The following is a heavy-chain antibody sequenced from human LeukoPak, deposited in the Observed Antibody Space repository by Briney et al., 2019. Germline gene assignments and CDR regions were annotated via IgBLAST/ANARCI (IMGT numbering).Heavy chain of an antibody. D-gene: IGHD3-10*01. CDR2: ISAYNGNT. Sequence: ASVKVSCKASGYTFTSYGISWVRQAPGQGLEWMGWISAYNGNTNYAQKLQGRVTMTTDTSTSTAYMELRSLRSDDTAVYHCARDYYGSGSYPNYYYYGMDVWGKGTTVTVSS. CDR1: GYTFTSYG. J-gene: IGHJ6*04. V-gene: IGHV1-18*04. CDR3: ARDYYGSGSYPNYYYYGMDV.